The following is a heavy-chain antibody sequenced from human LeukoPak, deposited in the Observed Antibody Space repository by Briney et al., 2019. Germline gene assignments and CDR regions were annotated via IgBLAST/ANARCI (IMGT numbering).Heavy chain of an antibody. Sequence: ASVKVSCKASGYTFTSYGVSWVRQAPGQGLEWMGWISAYNGNTNYAQKLQGRVTMTTDTPTSTAYMELRSLRSDDTAVYYCARDSGIAVAGTFGVWGQGTLVTVSS. D-gene: IGHD6-19*01. J-gene: IGHJ4*02. V-gene: IGHV1-18*01. CDR2: ISAYNGNT. CDR1: GYTFTSYG. CDR3: ARDSGIAVAGTFGV.